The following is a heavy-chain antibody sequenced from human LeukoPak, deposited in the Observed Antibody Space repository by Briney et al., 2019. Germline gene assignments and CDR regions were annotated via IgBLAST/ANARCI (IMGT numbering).Heavy chain of an antibody. Sequence: SSETLSLTCTVSGGSISSYYWSWIRQPPGKGLEWIGYIYYSGSTNYNPSLKSRVTISVDTSKNQFSLKLSSVTAADTAVYYCARGGMVRGVINWFDPWGQGTLVTVSS. D-gene: IGHD3-10*01. J-gene: IGHJ5*02. CDR1: GGSISSYY. CDR3: ARGGMVRGVINWFDP. CDR2: IYYSGST. V-gene: IGHV4-59*01.